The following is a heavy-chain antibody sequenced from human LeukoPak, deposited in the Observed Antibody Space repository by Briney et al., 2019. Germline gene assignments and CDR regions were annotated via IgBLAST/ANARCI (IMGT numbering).Heavy chain of an antibody. Sequence: ASVTVSCKASGYTFTIYGISWVRQAPGQGLEWMGWISGYNGNTNYAQKFQGRVTMTIDTSTSTLYMELRSLRSDDTAVYYCARGRTHRRLWLGESTGGPFDYWGQGTLVTVSS. D-gene: IGHD3-10*01. CDR1: GYTFTIYG. CDR2: ISGYNGNT. V-gene: IGHV1-18*01. J-gene: IGHJ4*02. CDR3: ARGRTHRRLWLGESTGGPFDY.